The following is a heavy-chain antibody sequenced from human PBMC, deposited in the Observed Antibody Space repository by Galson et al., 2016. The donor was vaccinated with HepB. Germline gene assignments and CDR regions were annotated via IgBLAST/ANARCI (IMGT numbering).Heavy chain of an antibody. Sequence: SLRLSCAASGFTLTSYGMHWVRQAPGKGLEWVAVIWFDGSNKYYADSVKGRFTISRGNSKNTLYLQMNSLRAEDTAVYYCTLATRYDAFDIWGQGTLVTVSA. D-gene: IGHD6-6*01. CDR1: GFTLTSYG. CDR3: TLATRYDAFDI. CDR2: IWFDGSNK. J-gene: IGHJ3*02. V-gene: IGHV3-33*01.